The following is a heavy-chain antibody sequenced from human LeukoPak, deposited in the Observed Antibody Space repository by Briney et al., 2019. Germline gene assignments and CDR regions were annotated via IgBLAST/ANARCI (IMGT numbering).Heavy chain of an antibody. V-gene: IGHV1-18*01. CDR1: GYTFSSYG. CDR3: AKLEQQHYYFDY. J-gene: IGHJ4*02. Sequence: GASVKVSCKASGYTFSSYGITWARQAPGQGLEWMGWISAYNGNTNYAQKLQGRVTMTTDTSTSTAYMELRSLRSDDTAVYYCAKLEQQHYYFDYWGQGTLVTVSS. CDR2: ISAYNGNT. D-gene: IGHD6-13*01.